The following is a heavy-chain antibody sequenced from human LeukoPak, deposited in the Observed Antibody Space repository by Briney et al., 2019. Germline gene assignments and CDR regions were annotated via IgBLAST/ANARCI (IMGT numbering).Heavy chain of an antibody. CDR2: INPNSGGT. D-gene: IGHD6-13*01. V-gene: IGHV1-2*02. CDR3: ARVPPRRAAHGTVFDY. CDR1: GYTFTGYY. Sequence: ASVKVSCKASGYTFTGYYMHWVRQAPGQGLEWVGWINPNSGGTNYAQKFQGRVTMTRDTSISTAYMELSRLRSDDTAVYYCARVPPRRAAHGTVFDYWGQGTLVTVSS. J-gene: IGHJ4*02.